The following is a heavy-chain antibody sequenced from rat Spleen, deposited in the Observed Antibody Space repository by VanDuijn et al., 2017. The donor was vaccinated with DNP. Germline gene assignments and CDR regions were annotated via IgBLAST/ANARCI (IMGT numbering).Heavy chain of an antibody. J-gene: IGHJ3*01. CDR2: INSAGIT. D-gene: IGHD1-1*01. V-gene: IGHV3-3*01. CDR1: GYSITSIY. CDR3: ARWDHYIGFAY. Sequence: EVQFQESGPGLVKSSQSLSLTCSVTGYSITSIYWGWIRKFPGDKLEWMGYINSAGITNYTPSLKSRISIIRDTSKNQFFLQVNSVTTEDTATYYCARWDHYIGFAYWGQGTLVTVSS.